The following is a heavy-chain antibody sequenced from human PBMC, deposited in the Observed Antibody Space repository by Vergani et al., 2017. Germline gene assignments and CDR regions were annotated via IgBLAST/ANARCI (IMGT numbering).Heavy chain of an antibody. CDR2: IKSDGRT. CDR3: TRAQQQLLNNWFDP. Sequence: VELLESGGGLAQPGGSLRVSCSASGFRVTTYYMSWVRQAPGKGLEWVSVIKSDGRTSYAESVKGRFTISRDTSRNAVYLQMNILRVEDTGVYYCTRAQQQLLNNWFDPWGQGTLVTVSS. J-gene: IGHJ5*02. CDR1: GFRVTTYY. D-gene: IGHD6-13*01. V-gene: IGHV3-66*02.